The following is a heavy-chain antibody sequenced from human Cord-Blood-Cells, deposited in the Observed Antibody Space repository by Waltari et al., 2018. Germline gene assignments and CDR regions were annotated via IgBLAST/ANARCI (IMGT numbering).Heavy chain of an antibody. CDR3: AAIIVATSLRIDY. CDR1: GGSFSGYY. J-gene: IGHJ4*02. V-gene: IGHV4-34*01. D-gene: IGHD5-12*01. CDR2: INHSGTT. Sequence: QVQLQQWGAGLLKPSETLSLTCAVHGGSFSGYYWSWLRQPPGMGLEWIGEINHSGTTNYNPSLKSRVTISVDTSKNQFSLKLTAVTAADTAVYYCAAIIVATSLRIDYWGQGTLVTVSS.